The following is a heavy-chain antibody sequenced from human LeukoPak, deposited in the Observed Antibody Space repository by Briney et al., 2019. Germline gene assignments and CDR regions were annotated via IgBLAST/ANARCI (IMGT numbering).Heavy chain of an antibody. Sequence: SVKVSCKASGGTFSSYAISWVRQAPGQGLEWMGGIIPIFGTANYAQTFQGRVTIPADESTSTAYMELSSLRSEDTAVYYCARDRRLPSLDYFDYWGQGTLVTVSS. V-gene: IGHV1-69*13. CDR3: ARDRRLPSLDYFDY. CDR1: GGTFSSYA. J-gene: IGHJ4*02. CDR2: IIPIFGTA. D-gene: IGHD6-25*01.